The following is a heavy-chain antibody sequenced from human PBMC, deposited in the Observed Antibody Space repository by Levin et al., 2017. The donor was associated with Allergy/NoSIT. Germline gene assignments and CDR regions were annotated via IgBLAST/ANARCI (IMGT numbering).Heavy chain of an antibody. Sequence: SVKVSCKASGGTFSSYTISWVRQAPGQGLEWMGRIIPILGIANYAQKFQGRVTITADKSTSTAYMELSSLRSEDTAVYYCARDAPTTVASYAFDIWGQGTMVTVSS. D-gene: IGHD4-23*01. V-gene: IGHV1-69*04. CDR3: ARDAPTTVASYAFDI. CDR2: IIPILGIA. J-gene: IGHJ3*02. CDR1: GGTFSSYT.